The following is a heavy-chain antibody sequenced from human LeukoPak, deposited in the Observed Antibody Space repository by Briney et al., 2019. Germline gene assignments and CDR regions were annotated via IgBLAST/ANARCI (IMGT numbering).Heavy chain of an antibody. CDR3: ARGGSYYYGSGSYRVQVSYYYGMDV. CDR2: INHSGST. Sequence: SETLSLTCAVYGGSFSGYYWSWIRQPPGEGLEWIGEINHSGSTNYNPSLKSRVTISVDTSKNQFSLKLSSVTAADTAVYYCARGGSYYYGSGSYRVQVSYYYGMDVWGKGTTVTVSS. V-gene: IGHV4-34*01. CDR1: GGSFSGYY. J-gene: IGHJ6*04. D-gene: IGHD3-10*01.